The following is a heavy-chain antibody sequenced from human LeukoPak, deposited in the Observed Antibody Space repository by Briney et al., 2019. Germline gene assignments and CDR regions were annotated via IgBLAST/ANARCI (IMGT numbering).Heavy chain of an antibody. V-gene: IGHV1-18*01. CDR1: GGTFSSYA. J-gene: IGHJ3*02. Sequence: GSSVKVSCKASGGTFSSYAISWVRRAPGQGLEWMGWISAYNGNTNYAQKLQGRVTMTTDTSTSTAYMELRSLRSDDTAVYYCASRVSDYGSGSLESDGFDIWGQGTMVTVSS. D-gene: IGHD3-10*01. CDR2: ISAYNGNT. CDR3: ASRVSDYGSGSLESDGFDI.